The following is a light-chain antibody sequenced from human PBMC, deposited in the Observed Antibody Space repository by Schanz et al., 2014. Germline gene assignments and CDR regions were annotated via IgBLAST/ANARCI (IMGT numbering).Light chain of an antibody. J-gene: IGLJ1*01. CDR1: SSDVGGYNY. Sequence: QSVLTQPPSASGSPGQSVTISCTGTSSDVGGYNYVSWYQQHPGKAPKLMIYEVSERPSGVPDRFSGSKSGNTASLTVSGLQAEDEADYYCQSYDSSLSGAYVFGSGTKLTVL. V-gene: IGLV2-8*01. CDR3: QSYDSSLSGAYV. CDR2: EVS.